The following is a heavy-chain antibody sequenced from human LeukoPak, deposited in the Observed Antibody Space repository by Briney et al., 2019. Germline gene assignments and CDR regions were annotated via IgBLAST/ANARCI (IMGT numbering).Heavy chain of an antibody. CDR3: AKEAPYYDFWSGYLARAPYYFDY. D-gene: IGHD3-3*01. CDR2: ISGSGGST. Sequence: GGSLRLSCTASGFSFSSYAMSWVRQAPGKGLEWVSAISGSGGSTYYADSVKGRFTISRDNSKNTLYLQMNSLRAEDTAVYYCAKEAPYYDFWSGYLARAPYYFDYWGQGTLVTVSS. CDR1: GFSFSSYA. J-gene: IGHJ4*02. V-gene: IGHV3-23*01.